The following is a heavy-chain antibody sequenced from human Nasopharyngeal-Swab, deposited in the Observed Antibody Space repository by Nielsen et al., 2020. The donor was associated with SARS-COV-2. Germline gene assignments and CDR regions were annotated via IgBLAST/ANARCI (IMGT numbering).Heavy chain of an antibody. CDR3: ASGEENNWFDP. CDR2: IYYSGST. V-gene: IGHV4-61*06. J-gene: IGHJ5*02. D-gene: IGHD3-10*01. Sequence: WIRQPPGKGLEWIGYIYYSGSTNYNPSLKSRVTISVDTSKNQFSLRLSSVTAADTAVYYCASGEENNWFDPWGQGTLVTVSS.